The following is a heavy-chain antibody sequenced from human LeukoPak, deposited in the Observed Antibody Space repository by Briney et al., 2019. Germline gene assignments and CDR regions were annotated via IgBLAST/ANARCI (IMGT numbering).Heavy chain of an antibody. D-gene: IGHD5-12*01. CDR3: ARMGTRRGYSGYVDY. J-gene: IGHJ4*02. Sequence: PGGSLRLSCAASGFTFSSYEMNWVRQAPGKGLEWVSYISSSGSTIYYAGSVKGRFTISRDNAKNSLYLQMNSLRAEDTAVYYCARMGTRRGYSGYVDYWGQGTLVTVFS. V-gene: IGHV3-48*03. CDR2: ISSSGSTI. CDR1: GFTFSSYE.